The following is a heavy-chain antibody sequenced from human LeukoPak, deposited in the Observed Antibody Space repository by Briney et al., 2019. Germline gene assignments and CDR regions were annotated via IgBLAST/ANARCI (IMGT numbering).Heavy chain of an antibody. CDR2: ITGSGGTT. Sequence: GGSLRLSCAASGFTFSNYGMSWVRQAPGKGLEWVSAITGSGGTTYYADSMKGRFTISRDNSKNTLYLQMNSLRVEDTAVYYCAKDRGIISDYWGQGTLVTVSS. J-gene: IGHJ4*02. CDR3: AKDRGIISDY. CDR1: GFTFSNYG. D-gene: IGHD3-10*01. V-gene: IGHV3-23*01.